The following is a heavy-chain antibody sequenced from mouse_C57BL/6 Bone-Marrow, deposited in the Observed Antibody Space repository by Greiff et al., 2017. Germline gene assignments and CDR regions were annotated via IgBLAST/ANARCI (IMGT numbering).Heavy chain of an antibody. J-gene: IGHJ2*01. CDR1: GYTFTSYW. D-gene: IGHD1-1*01. Sequence: QVQLQQPGAELVKPGASVKLSCKASGYTFTSYWMHWVKQRPGQGLEWIGMIHPNSGSTNYNEKFKSKATLTVDKSSSTAYMRLSSLTSEDSAVYACGTDYGSSYNYWGRGTTLTVSS. CDR3: GTDYGSSYNY. CDR2: IHPNSGST. V-gene: IGHV1-64*01.